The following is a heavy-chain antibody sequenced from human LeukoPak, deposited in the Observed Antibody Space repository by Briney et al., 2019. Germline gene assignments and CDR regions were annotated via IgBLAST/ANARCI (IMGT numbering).Heavy chain of an antibody. Sequence: PSETLSLTCTVSGGSISSGSYYWSWIRQPPGKGLEWIGSIYHSGSTYYNPSLKSRVTISVDTSKNQFSLKLSSVTAADTAVYYCARAGPPDYYDSSGYYPGHYYYYMDVWGKGTTVTVSS. D-gene: IGHD3-22*01. CDR3: ARAGPPDYYDSSGYYPGHYYYYMDV. CDR2: IYHSGST. J-gene: IGHJ6*03. CDR1: GGSISSGSYY. V-gene: IGHV4-39*07.